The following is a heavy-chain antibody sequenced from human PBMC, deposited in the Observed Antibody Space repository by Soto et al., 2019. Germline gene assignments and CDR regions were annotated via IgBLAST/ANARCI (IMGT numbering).Heavy chain of an antibody. Sequence: SETLSLTCSVSGGSISSSSYFWGWIRQPPGKGLEWIGSIYYSGSTYYNPSLKSRVTVSVDTSKNQFSLKLSSVTAADTAVYYCARHPSDFWFDPWGQGTLGTVS. CDR2: IYYSGST. CDR1: GGSISSSSYF. CDR3: ARHPSDFWFDP. V-gene: IGHV4-39*01. J-gene: IGHJ5*02. D-gene: IGHD2-21*02.